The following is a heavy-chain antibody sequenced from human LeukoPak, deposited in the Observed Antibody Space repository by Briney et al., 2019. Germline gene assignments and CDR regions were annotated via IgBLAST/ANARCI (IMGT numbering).Heavy chain of an antibody. CDR2: IYASGST. CDR1: GGSISSGSYY. J-gene: IGHJ4*02. V-gene: IGHV4-61*02. CDR3: ARGVARSIAAAGTILSFDY. Sequence: SETLSLTCTVSGGSISSGSYYWSWIRQPAGKGLKWIGRIYASGSTNYNPSLKSRVTISVDTSKNQFSLKLSSVTAADTAVYYCARGVARSIAAAGTILSFDYWGQGTLVTVSS. D-gene: IGHD6-13*01.